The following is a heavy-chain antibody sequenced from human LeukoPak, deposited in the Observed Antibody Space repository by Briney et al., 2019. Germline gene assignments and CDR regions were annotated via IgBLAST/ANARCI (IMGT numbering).Heavy chain of an antibody. Sequence: AASVKVSCKASGYTFTSYDFNWVRQATGQGLEWMGWMNPNSGNTGYAQKFQGRVTMTRNTSISTAYMELSSLRSEDTAVYYCARGPSDYYDSSGYNIYYYYGMDVWGQGTTVTVSS. J-gene: IGHJ6*02. CDR3: ARGPSDYYDSSGYNIYYYYGMDV. CDR2: MNPNSGNT. CDR1: GYTFTSYD. V-gene: IGHV1-8*01. D-gene: IGHD3-22*01.